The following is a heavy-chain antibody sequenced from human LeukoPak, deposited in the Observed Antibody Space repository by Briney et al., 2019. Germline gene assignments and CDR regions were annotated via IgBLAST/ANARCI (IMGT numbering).Heavy chain of an antibody. CDR3: TTGGGDYVRGFSVFY. J-gene: IGHJ4*02. CDR2: IKSKTDGGTT. CDR1: GFTFSNAW. D-gene: IGHD4-17*01. V-gene: IGHV3-15*01. Sequence: GGSLRLSCAASGFTFSNAWMSWVRQAPGKGLEWVGRIKSKTDGGTTDYAAPVKGRFTISRDDSKNTLYLQMNSLKTEDTAVYYCTTGGGDYVRGFSVFYWGQGTLVTVSS.